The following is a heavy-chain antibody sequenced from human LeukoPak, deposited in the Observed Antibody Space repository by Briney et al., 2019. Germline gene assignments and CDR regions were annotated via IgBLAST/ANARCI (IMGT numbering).Heavy chain of an antibody. J-gene: IGHJ3*02. CDR3: ARDPTHGSIAARTPHDALDI. CDR1: GGSISSGDYY. D-gene: IGHD6-6*01. CDR2: IYYSGST. V-gene: IGHV4-30-4*01. Sequence: SQTLSLTCTVSGGSISSGDYYWSWIRQPPGKGLEWIGYIYYSGSTYYNPSLKSRVTISVDTSKNQFSLKLSSVTAADTAVYYCARDPTHGSIAARTPHDALDIWGQGTMVTVSS.